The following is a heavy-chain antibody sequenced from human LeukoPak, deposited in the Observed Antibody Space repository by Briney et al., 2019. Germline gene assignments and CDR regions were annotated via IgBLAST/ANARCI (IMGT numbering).Heavy chain of an antibody. CDR3: ARGGNHGDYWYFDL. D-gene: IGHD4-17*01. J-gene: IGHJ2*01. V-gene: IGHV3-7*01. CDR2: IKQDGSEK. Sequence: PGGSLRLSCAASGFTFSSYAMSWVRQAPGKGLEWVANIKQDGSEKYYVDSVKGRFTISRDNAKNSLYLQMNSLRAEDTAVYYCARGGNHGDYWYFDLWGRGTLVTVSS. CDR1: GFTFSSYA.